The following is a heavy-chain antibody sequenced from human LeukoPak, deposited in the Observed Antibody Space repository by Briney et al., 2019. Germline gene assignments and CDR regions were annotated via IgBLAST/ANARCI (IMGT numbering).Heavy chain of an antibody. J-gene: IGHJ4*02. Sequence: GGSLRLSCAASGFTFSSYAMHWVRQAPGKGLEWVAVISYDGSNKYYADSVKGRFTISRDNSKNTLYLQMNSLRAEDTAVYYCATSLWRWVVVPAAMPVDYWGQGTLVTVSS. CDR2: ISYDGSNK. CDR3: ATSLWRWVVVPAAMPVDY. V-gene: IGHV3-30*04. D-gene: IGHD2-2*01. CDR1: GFTFSSYA.